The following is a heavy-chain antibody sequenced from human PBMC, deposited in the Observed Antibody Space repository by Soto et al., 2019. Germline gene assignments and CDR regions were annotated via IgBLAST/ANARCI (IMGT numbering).Heavy chain of an antibody. V-gene: IGHV3-73*01. J-gene: IGHJ6*02. CDR3: KAVVVPAADYGMDV. D-gene: IGHD2-2*01. Sequence: GGSLRLSCAASGFTFSGSAMHWVRHASGKGLEWVGRIRSKANSYATAYAASVKGRFTISRDDSKNTAYLQMNSLKTEDTAVYYCKAVVVPAADYGMDVWGQGTTVTVSS. CDR2: IRSKANSYAT. CDR1: GFTFSGSA.